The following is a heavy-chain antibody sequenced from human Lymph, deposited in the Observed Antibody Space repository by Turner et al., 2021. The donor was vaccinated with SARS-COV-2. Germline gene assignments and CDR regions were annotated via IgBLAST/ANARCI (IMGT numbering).Heavy chain of an antibody. D-gene: IGHD2-2*01. CDR3: ARDSPYCSSTSCYDP. V-gene: IGHV1-69*10. CDR2: IIPILAIA. CDR1: GGTFSSYA. J-gene: IGHJ5*02. Sequence: QVQLVQSRAEVKKPGSSVKVSCKASGGTFSSYAITWVRQAPGQGLEWMGGIIPILAIANYAQKFQGRVTITADKSTSTAYMELSSLRSEDTAVYYCARDSPYCSSTSCYDPWGQGTLVTVS.